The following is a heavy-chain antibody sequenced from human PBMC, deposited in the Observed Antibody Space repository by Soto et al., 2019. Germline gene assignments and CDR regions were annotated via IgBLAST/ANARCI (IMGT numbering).Heavy chain of an antibody. CDR2: IYYSGST. J-gene: IGHJ6*02. CDR1: GGSISSYY. CDR3: ARLGLANYYYGMDV. V-gene: IGHV4-59*08. Sequence: SETLSLTFTVSGGSISSYYWSWIRQPPGKGLEWIGYIYYSGSTNYNPSLKSRVTISVDTSKDQFSLKLSSVTAADTAVYYCARLGLANYYYGMDVWGQGTTVTVSS. D-gene: IGHD3-16*01.